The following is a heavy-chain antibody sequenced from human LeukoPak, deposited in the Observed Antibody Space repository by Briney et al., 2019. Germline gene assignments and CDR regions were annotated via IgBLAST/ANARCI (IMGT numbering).Heavy chain of an antibody. D-gene: IGHD2-2*01. J-gene: IGHJ4*02. CDR1: GFTFSTYA. Sequence: GGSPRLSCAASGFTFSTYALNWVRQAPGEGLEWVSTITSDSAYIYYADSVKGRFTISRDNAKNSLYLQMNSLRAEDTAVYYCARYGFSRSTSYIDYWGQGALVTVSS. V-gene: IGHV3-21*01. CDR3: ARYGFSRSTSYIDY. CDR2: ITSDSAYI.